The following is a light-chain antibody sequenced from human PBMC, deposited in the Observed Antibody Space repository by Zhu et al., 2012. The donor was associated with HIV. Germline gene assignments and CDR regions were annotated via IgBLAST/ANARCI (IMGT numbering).Light chain of an antibody. V-gene: IGKV3-20*01. J-gene: IGKJ2*02. CDR1: QSVSSSY. CDR2: GAS. CDR3: QQYGSSPPCT. Sequence: EIVLTQSPGTLSLSPGERATLSCRASQSVSSSYLAWYQQNPGQAPRLLIYGASSRATGIPDFTLTISRLEPEDFAVYYCQQYGSSPPCTFGQGTKLAIK.